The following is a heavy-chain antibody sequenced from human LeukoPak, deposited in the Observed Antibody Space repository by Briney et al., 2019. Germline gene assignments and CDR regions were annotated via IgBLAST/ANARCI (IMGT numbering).Heavy chain of an antibody. V-gene: IGHV4-39*01. CDR2: IYYSGST. Sequence: SETLSLTCTVSGGSISSSSYYWGWIRQPPGKGLEWIGSIYYSGSTYYNPSLKSRVTISVDTSKNQFSLKLSSVTAADTAVYYCASGFYSSGWYAELDWFDPWGQGTLVTVSS. CDR1: GGSISSSSYY. CDR3: ASGFYSSGWYAELDWFDP. J-gene: IGHJ5*02. D-gene: IGHD6-19*01.